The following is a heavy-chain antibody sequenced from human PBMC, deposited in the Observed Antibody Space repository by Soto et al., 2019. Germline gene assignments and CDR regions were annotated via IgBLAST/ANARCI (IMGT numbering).Heavy chain of an antibody. CDR3: ARAVTWGLDV. Sequence: EVQLVESGGGLVQPGGYLRLSCAASGFTFSLYSMSWGRQAPGKGLEWVSYISRSSTGIHYADSVKGRFTISRDDATNSMHLQMNSLRDGDTAVDYCARAVTWGLDVGGQGTTVSISS. D-gene: IGHD3-10*01. J-gene: IGHJ6*02. CDR2: ISRSSTGI. CDR1: GFTFSLYS. V-gene: IGHV3-48*02.